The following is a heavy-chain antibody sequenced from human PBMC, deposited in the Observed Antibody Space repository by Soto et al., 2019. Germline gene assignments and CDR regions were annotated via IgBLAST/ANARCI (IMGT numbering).Heavy chain of an antibody. CDR1: GGTFSSYA. J-gene: IGHJ6*02. Sequence: QVQLVQSGAEVKKPGSSVKVSCKASGGTFSSYAISWVRQAPGQGLEWMGGIIPIFGTANYAQKFQGRVTITADESTSTAYMELSSLRSEDTVMYYCARKGLYGDYDYYYYYGMDVWGQGSTVTVSS. CDR2: IIPIFGTA. D-gene: IGHD4-17*01. CDR3: ARKGLYGDYDYYYYYGMDV. V-gene: IGHV1-69*01.